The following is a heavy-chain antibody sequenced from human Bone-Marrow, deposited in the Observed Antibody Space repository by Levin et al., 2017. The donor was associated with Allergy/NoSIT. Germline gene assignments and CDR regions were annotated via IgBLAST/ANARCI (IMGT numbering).Heavy chain of an antibody. J-gene: IGHJ3*01. V-gene: IGHV3-7*01. CDR2: IKEDGSEK. D-gene: IGHD3-9*01. CDR3: ARDPHYYDVLTGHYYDAFDV. CDR1: GFTFSNYW. Sequence: PGGSLRLSCEASGFTFSNYWMNWVRQAPGKGLEWVANIKEDGSEKYYVDSVKGRFTISRDNAKKSLYLQMNSLRAEDTALYYCARDPHYYDVLTGHYYDAFDVWGQGTMVTVSS.